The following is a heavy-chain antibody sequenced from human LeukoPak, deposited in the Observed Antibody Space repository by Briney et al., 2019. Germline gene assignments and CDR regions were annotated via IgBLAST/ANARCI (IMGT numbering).Heavy chain of an antibody. J-gene: IGHJ4*02. CDR2: ISASGSTT. Sequence: PGGSLRLSCAASGFTFTDYAMGWVRQAPGQGLEWASTISASGSTTYYADSVRGRFTISRDNSKNTLSLQMSSLRAEDTAVYYCAKARTPYSSGFDYWGQGTLVAVSS. V-gene: IGHV3-23*01. D-gene: IGHD6-19*01. CDR1: GFTFTDYA. CDR3: AKARTPYSSGFDY.